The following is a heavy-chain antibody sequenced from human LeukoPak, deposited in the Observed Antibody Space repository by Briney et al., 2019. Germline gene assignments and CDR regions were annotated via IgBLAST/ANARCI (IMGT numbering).Heavy chain of an antibody. CDR2: IYPGDSDT. Sequence: GESLKISCKGPGYSFTSYWIGWVRQMPGKGLEWMGIIYPGDSDTRYSSSFQGQVTISADKSISTAYLQWSSLKASDTAMYYCARQNSGSYWGGNNWFDPWGQGTLVTVSS. V-gene: IGHV5-51*01. CDR3: ARQNSGSYWGGNNWFDP. CDR1: GYSFTSYW. D-gene: IGHD1-26*01. J-gene: IGHJ5*02.